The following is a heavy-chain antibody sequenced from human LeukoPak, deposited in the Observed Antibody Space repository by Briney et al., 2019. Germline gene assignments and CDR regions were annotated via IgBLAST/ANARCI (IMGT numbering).Heavy chain of an antibody. CDR1: CGSFSCYY. J-gene: IGHJ6*03. CDR2: INHSGST. CDR3: ARVRPPMYIAARPFYMDV. Sequence: SQTLSLTCAVYCGSFSCYYWSCIRHPPGKWLEWIGEINHSGSTNYNPSLKSRATISVDTSKIQFSLKLSSVTAADTAVYYCARVRPPMYIAARPFYMDVWDKGTTVTVSS. D-gene: IGHD6-6*01. V-gene: IGHV4-34*01.